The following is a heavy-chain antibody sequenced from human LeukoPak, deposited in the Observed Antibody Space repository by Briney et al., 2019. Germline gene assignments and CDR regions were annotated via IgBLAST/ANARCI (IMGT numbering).Heavy chain of an antibody. V-gene: IGHV4-59*01. D-gene: IGHD5-18*01. CDR1: GGSISSYY. CDR2: IYDSGNT. CDR3: ARLRSYGWSDAFDI. J-gene: IGHJ3*02. Sequence: SGTLSLTCTVSGGSISSYYWNWIRQPPGKGLEWIGYIYDSGNTNYNPSLKSRVTISIDTSKNQFSLKLSSVTAADTAVYYCARLRSYGWSDAFDIWGQGTMVTVSS.